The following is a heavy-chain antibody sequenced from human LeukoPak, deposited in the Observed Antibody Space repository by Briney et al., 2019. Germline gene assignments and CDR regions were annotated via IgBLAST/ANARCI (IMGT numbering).Heavy chain of an antibody. CDR2: IYSGGST. CDR1: GFTVSSNY. V-gene: IGHV3-53*01. Sequence: GGSLRLSCAASGFTVSSNYMSWVRQAPGKGLEWVSVIYSGGSTYYADSVKDRFTISRDNSKNTLYLQMNSLRAEDTAVYYCARATAAADPGFLLDYWGQGTLVTVPS. D-gene: IGHD6-13*01. J-gene: IGHJ4*02. CDR3: ARATAAADPGFLLDY.